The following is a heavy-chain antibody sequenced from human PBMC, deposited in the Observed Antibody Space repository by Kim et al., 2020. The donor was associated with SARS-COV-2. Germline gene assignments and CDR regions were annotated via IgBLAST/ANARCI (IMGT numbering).Heavy chain of an antibody. Sequence: PSLRSRVTISVDTSKNQLSLKLSSVTAADTAVYYCAGLGTADYYYYGMDVWGQGTTVTVSS. J-gene: IGHJ6*02. V-gene: IGHV4-34*01. D-gene: IGHD3-16*01. CDR3: AGLGTADYYYYGMDV.